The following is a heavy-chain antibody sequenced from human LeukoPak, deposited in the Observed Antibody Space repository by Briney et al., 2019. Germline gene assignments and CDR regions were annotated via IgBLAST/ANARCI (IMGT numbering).Heavy chain of an antibody. CDR3: ARMYYYGSGNHNFDY. J-gene: IGHJ4*02. Sequence: PSETLSLTCTVSGGSISSYYWSWIRQPPGKGLEWIGYIYYSGSTNYNPSLKNRVTISVDTSKNQFSLKLSSVTAADTAVYYCARMYYYGSGNHNFDYWGQGTLVTVSS. D-gene: IGHD3-10*01. CDR1: GGSISSYY. V-gene: IGHV4-59*01. CDR2: IYYSGST.